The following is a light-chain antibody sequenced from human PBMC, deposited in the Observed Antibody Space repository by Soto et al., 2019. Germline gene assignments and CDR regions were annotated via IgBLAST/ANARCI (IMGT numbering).Light chain of an antibody. J-gene: IGLJ1*01. CDR1: SSDVGGYNY. CDR2: EVS. Sequence: QSALTQPPSASGSPGQSVTISCPGTSSDVGGYNYFSWYQQHPGKAPKLMIYEVSKRPSGVPDRFSGSKSGNTASLTVSGLQAEDEGDYYCSSYAGSNNFVFGTGTKLTVL. V-gene: IGLV2-8*01. CDR3: SSYAGSNNFV.